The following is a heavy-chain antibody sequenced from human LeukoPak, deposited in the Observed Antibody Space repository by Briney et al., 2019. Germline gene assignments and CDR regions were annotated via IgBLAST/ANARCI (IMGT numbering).Heavy chain of an antibody. CDR1: GYTFTSYA. V-gene: IGHV1-3*01. D-gene: IGHD3-10*01. CDR3: ASAIQLWFGEPRIHYGMDV. J-gene: IGHJ6*02. CDR2: INAGNGNT. Sequence: ASVKVSCKASGYTFTSYAMHWVRQAPGQRLEWMGWINAGNGNTKYSQKFQGRVTITRDTSASTAYMELSSLRSEDTAVYYCASAIQLWFGEPRIHYGMDVWGQGTTVTVSS.